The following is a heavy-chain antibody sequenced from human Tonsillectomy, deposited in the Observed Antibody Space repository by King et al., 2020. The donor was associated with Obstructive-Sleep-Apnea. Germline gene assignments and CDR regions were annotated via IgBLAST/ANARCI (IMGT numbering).Heavy chain of an antibody. Sequence: VQLVESGGGLVRPGESLRLSCVASGFTFSNAWMNWVRQAPGKGLEWVGRIKSKVDGATIDYAASVKGRFTVSRDDSQSTVFLQMTSLKSEDTAVYYCSTGGYYLDYWGEGTLVTVSS. J-gene: IGHJ4*02. CDR1: GFTFSNAW. V-gene: IGHV3-15*01. CDR3: STGGYYLDY. CDR2: IKSKVDGATI.